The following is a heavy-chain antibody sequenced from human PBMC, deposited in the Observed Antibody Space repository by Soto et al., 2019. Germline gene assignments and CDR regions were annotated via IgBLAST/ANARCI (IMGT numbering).Heavy chain of an antibody. Sequence: SETLSLTCTVSGGSISSYYWSWIRQPPGKGLEWIGYIYYSGSTNYNPSLKSRVTISVDTSKNQFSLKLSSVTAADTAVYYCARIYSSSRGWFDPWGQGTLVTGSS. J-gene: IGHJ5*02. CDR3: ARIYSSSRGWFDP. CDR1: GGSISSYY. D-gene: IGHD6-19*01. CDR2: IYYSGST. V-gene: IGHV4-59*01.